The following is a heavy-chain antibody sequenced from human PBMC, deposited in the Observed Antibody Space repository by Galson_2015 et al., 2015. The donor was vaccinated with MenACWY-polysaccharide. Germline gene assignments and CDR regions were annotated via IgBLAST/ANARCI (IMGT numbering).Heavy chain of an antibody. Sequence: SLRLSCAASGFTFSSYAMSWVRQAPGKGLEWVSAISGSGGSTYYADSVKGRFTISRDNSKNTLYLQMNSRRAEDTAVYYCAKDPKDVDTAMVTNYWGQGTLVTVSS. CDR1: GFTFSSYA. J-gene: IGHJ4*02. CDR2: ISGSGGST. D-gene: IGHD5-18*01. V-gene: IGHV3-23*01. CDR3: AKDPKDVDTAMVTNY.